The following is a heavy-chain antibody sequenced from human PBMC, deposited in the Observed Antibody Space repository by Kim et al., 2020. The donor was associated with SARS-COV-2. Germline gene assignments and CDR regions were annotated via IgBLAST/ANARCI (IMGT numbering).Heavy chain of an antibody. D-gene: IGHD2-2*01. J-gene: IGHJ3*02. CDR3: ARVVVVVPARSAFDI. CDR1: GGSFSGYY. V-gene: IGHV4-34*01. Sequence: SETLSLTCAVYGGSFSGYYWSWIRQPPGKGLEWIGEINHSGSTNYNPALKSRGTISVDTSKNQFSLKLSSVTAADTAVYYCARVVVVVPARSAFDIWGQGTMVTVSS. CDR2: INHSGST.